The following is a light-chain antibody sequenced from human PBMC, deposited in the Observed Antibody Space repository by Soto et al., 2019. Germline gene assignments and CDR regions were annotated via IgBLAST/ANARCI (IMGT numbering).Light chain of an antibody. CDR3: HKYSSARWT. CDR2: AAS. CDR1: QGISNY. V-gene: IGKV1-27*01. Sequence: DIQMTQSPSSVSASVGSRVTITCRATQGISNYLAWYQQKSGKVPKLLIYAASTLQSGVPSRFSGSASGTDFTLTISSLQQEAVATYYCHKYSSARWTVGQGTKVDIK. J-gene: IGKJ1*01.